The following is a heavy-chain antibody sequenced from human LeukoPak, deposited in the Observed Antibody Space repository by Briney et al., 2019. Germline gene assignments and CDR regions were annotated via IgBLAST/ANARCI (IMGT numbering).Heavy chain of an antibody. CDR1: GFTFSSHA. V-gene: IGHV3-23*01. D-gene: IGHD2-2*01. J-gene: IGHJ4*02. CDR2: ISGSGGST. CDR3: AKDLPPFLVVVPAAIDY. Sequence: GGSLRLSCAASGFTFSSHAMSWVRQAPGKGLEWVSAISGSGGSTYYADSVKGRFTISRDNSKNTLYLQMNSLRAEDTAVYYCAKDLPPFLVVVPAAIDYWGQGTLVTVSS.